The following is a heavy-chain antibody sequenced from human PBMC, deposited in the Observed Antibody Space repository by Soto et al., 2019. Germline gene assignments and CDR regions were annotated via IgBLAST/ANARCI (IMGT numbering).Heavy chain of an antibody. V-gene: IGHV1-69*12. D-gene: IGHD3-10*01. CDR3: ARGSMVRGVVLYGMDV. Sequence: QVQLVQSGAEVKKPGSSVKVSCKASGGTFSSYAISWVRQAPGQGLEWMGGIIPIFGTANYAQKFQGRVTITADEPTSTADMELSSLRSVDTAVYYCARGSMVRGVVLYGMDVWGQGTTVTVSS. CDR2: IIPIFGTA. CDR1: GGTFSSYA. J-gene: IGHJ6*02.